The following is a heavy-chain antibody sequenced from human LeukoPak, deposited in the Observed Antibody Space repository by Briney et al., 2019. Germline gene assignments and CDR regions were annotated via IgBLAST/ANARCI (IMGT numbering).Heavy chain of an antibody. CDR3: ARMGWHCSSTSCYPNIPIDY. D-gene: IGHD2-2*01. CDR2: IKQDGTEK. CDR1: GFTFSSYW. Sequence: GGSLRLSCAASGFTFSSYWMSWVRQAPGKGLEWVANIKQDGTEKYYVDSVKGRFTISRDNAKDSLFLQMNTLRAEDTAVYYCARMGWHCSSTSCYPNIPIDYWGQGTLVTVSS. V-gene: IGHV3-7*01. J-gene: IGHJ4*02.